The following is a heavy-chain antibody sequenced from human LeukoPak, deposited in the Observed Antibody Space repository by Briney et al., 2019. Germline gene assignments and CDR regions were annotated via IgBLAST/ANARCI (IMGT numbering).Heavy chain of an antibody. J-gene: IGHJ4*02. D-gene: IGHD3-22*01. CDR1: GYTFTGYY. CDR2: INPNSGGT. CDR3: AVPFYYYDSSGLNPFDY. Sequence: GASVKVSCKASGYTFTGYYMHWVRQAPGQGLEWMGWINPNSGGTNYAQKFQGRVTMTRDTSISTAYMELSRLRSDDTAVYYCAVPFYYYDSSGLNPFDYWGQGTLVTVSS. V-gene: IGHV1-2*02.